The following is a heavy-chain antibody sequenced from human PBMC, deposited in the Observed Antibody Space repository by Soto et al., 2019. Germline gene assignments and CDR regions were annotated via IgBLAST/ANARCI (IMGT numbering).Heavy chain of an antibody. V-gene: IGHV3-23*01. J-gene: IGHJ5*02. CDR1: GFTFSSYA. CDR2: VRGSGGRT. CDR3: AKEPINVPGEYSLFDP. D-gene: IGHD4-17*01. Sequence: GGSLRLSCAASGFTFSSYAMSWVRQAPGKGLEWVSRVRGSGGRTYYADSVKGRFTISRDNSKNTPYLQMNGLRAEDTAVYYCAKEPINVPGEYSLFDPWGQGTLVTVSS.